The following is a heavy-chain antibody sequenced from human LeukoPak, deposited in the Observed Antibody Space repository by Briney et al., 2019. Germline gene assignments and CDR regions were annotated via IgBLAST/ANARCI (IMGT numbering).Heavy chain of an antibody. Sequence: GGSLRLSCADSGFTFSNYEMVWVRQAPGKGLEWVSYISSTGRTMYYADSVKGRFTISRDNAKKSLYLQMNSLRAEDTAVYYCARLSQATPDYWGQGTLVTVSS. CDR1: GFTFSNYE. V-gene: IGHV3-48*03. CDR2: ISSTGRTM. J-gene: IGHJ4*02. CDR3: ARLSQATPDY.